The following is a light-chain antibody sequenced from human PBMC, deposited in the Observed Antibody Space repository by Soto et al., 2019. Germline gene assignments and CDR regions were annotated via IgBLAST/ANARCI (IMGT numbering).Light chain of an antibody. CDR1: QNINNY. V-gene: IGKV1-33*01. J-gene: IGKJ5*01. CDR2: DAS. CDR3: QQYENLPT. Sequence: DIQMTRSPASLSASVVDRVTVTCQASQNINNYLNWYQQKPGRAPKLLIYDASNLEAGVPSRFRGSGSGTDFTFTISRLQPEDIATYYCQQYENLPTFGQGTRLEIK.